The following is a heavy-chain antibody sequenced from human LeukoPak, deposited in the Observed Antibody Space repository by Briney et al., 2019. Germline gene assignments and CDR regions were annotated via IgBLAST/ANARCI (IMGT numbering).Heavy chain of an antibody. CDR3: ARTGDVYDTLTGYSYFFDY. V-gene: IGHV4-59*08. D-gene: IGHD3-9*01. CDR2: IYYRETT. CDR1: ADSMRDHF. J-gene: IGHJ4*02. Sequence: SETLSLTCTVSADSMRDHFWSWIRQPPGKGLEWIGYIYYRETTNYNPSLKSRVTISIDKSKRQFSLRLNSATASDTAVYYCARTGDVYDTLTGYSYFFDYWGQGTLVTVSS.